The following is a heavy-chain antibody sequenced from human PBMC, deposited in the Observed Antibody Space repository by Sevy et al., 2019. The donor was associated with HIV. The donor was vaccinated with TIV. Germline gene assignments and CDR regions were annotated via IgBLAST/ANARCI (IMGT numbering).Heavy chain of an antibody. J-gene: IGHJ3*01. Sequence: GGSLRLSCAASGFTFNTHAMSWVRQAPGKGLEWVSLISGPGISTYYADSVKGRLTISRDNSKNTLYLQMNNLRDDDTAVYYCAKALNPALESMIEVVLRTLKGLDVWGQGTTVTVSS. CDR2: ISGPGIST. V-gene: IGHV3-23*01. CDR3: AKALNPALESMIEVVLRTLKGLDV. CDR1: GFTFNTHA. D-gene: IGHD3-22*01.